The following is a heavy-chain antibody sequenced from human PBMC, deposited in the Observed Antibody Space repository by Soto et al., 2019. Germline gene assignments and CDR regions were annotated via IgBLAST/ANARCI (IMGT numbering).Heavy chain of an antibody. Sequence: SETLSLTCTVSGGSISSSSYYWGWFRQPPGKGLEWIGSIYYSGSTYYNPSLRSRVTISVDTSKNKYSLKLSYVTAEDTAVLYCTRREGAAAVDYWGQGTLVTFSS. CDR3: TRREGAAAVDY. V-gene: IGHV4-39*01. CDR2: IYYSGST. CDR1: GGSISSSSYY. J-gene: IGHJ4*02. D-gene: IGHD6-13*01.